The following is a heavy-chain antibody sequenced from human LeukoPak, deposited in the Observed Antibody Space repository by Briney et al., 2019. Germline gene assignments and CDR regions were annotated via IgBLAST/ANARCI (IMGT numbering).Heavy chain of an antibody. Sequence: GGSLRLSCAAPGFTFSNYWMSWVRQAPGKGLEWVGNINQDGRAKYYVDSVKGRFTISRDNAKNSVYLQMNSLRDGDTAVYYCASSHDSSGNDWGQGTLVTVSS. D-gene: IGHD3-22*01. J-gene: IGHJ4*02. CDR3: ASSHDSSGND. CDR1: GFTFSNYW. CDR2: INQDGRAK. V-gene: IGHV3-7*01.